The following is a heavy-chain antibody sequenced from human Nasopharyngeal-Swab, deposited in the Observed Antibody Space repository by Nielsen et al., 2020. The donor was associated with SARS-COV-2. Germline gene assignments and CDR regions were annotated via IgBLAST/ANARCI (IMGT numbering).Heavy chain of an antibody. V-gene: IGHV3-48*02. J-gene: IGHJ5*02. CDR2: ISSSSSTI. Sequence: GESLKISCAASGFTFSSYSMNWVRQAPGKGLEWVSYISSSSSTIYYADSVKGRFTISRDNAKNSLYLQMNSLRDEDTAVYYCARGPVNYDYVWGRLENWFDPWGQGTLVTVSS. CDR3: ARGPVNYDYVWGRLENWFDP. CDR1: GFTFSSYS. D-gene: IGHD3-16*01.